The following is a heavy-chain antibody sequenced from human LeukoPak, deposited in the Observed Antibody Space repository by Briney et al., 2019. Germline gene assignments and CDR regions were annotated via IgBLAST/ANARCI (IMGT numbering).Heavy chain of an antibody. V-gene: IGHV3-7*01. J-gene: IGHJ4*02. CDR1: GFTFSSYW. CDR2: IKQDGSEK. Sequence: PGGSLRLSCAASGFTFSSYWMSWVRQAPGKGLEGVANIKQDGSEKYYVDSVRGRFTISRDNARNSLNLQMNSLRDEDTAVYYCARGRLGYCSGGSCYIYSFDYWGQGTLVTVSS. D-gene: IGHD2-15*01. CDR3: ARGRLGYCSGGSCYIYSFDY.